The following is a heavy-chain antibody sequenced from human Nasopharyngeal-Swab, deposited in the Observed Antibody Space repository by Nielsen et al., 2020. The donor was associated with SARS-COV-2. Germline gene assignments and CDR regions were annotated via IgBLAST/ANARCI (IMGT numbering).Heavy chain of an antibody. CDR3: ARGQDAYYYMDV. CDR1: GGTLTGFY. D-gene: IGHD2-15*01. J-gene: IGHJ6*03. Sequence: LRLSCVVFGGTLTGFYCKWIRQPPGKGLEWIGEINDRGSGNYNPSLRSRVTISAGTSNIQFSLKLNSVTAADTAVYYCARGQDAYYYMDVWGEGTTVTVSS. V-gene: IGHV4-34*01. CDR2: INDRGSG.